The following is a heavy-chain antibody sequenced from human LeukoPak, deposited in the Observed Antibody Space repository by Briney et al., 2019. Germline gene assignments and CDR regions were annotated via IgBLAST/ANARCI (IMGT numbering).Heavy chain of an antibody. J-gene: IGHJ4*02. D-gene: IGHD1-1*01. CDR3: ATDSPETAAFDH. CDR1: GFSFSTYS. V-gene: IGHV3-48*04. Sequence: LSGGSLRLSCTASGFSFSTYSMNWVRQAPGKGLEWVSYIVGSSSNIYYADSVKGRFTISRDNAKNSLYLQMDSLRAEDTAVYYCATDSPETAAFDHWGQGTLVTVSS. CDR2: IVGSSSNI.